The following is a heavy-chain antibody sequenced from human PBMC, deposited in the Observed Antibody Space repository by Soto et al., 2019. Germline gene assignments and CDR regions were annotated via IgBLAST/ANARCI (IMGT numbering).Heavy chain of an antibody. CDR2: IYYSGST. J-gene: IGHJ6*03. CDR1: GGSISSGGYY. D-gene: IGHD3-10*01. Sequence: SETLSLTCTVSGGSISSGGYYWSWIRQHPGKGLEWFGYIYYSGSTYYNPSLKSRVTISVDTSKNQFSLKLSSVTAADTAVYYCARVLKYYYGSGSPYYYYYMEVWGKGTTVTRLL. V-gene: IGHV4-31*03. CDR3: ARVLKYYYGSGSPYYYYYMEV.